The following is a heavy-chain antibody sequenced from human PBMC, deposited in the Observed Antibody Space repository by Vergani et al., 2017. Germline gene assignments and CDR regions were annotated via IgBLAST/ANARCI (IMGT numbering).Heavy chain of an antibody. V-gene: IGHV2-5*01. CDR1: GFSLNTRGVS. CDR3: ARSSNWGSTGFDY. D-gene: IGHD7-27*01. J-gene: IGHJ4*02. CDR2: IYWNDDQ. Sequence: QITLKESGPTLVKPTQTLTLTCTFSGFSLNTRGVSVAWIRQPPGKALDWLAIIYWNDDQHYSPSLNNRVTITKDTSKNQVVLTMTNMDYVDTATYYCARSSNWGSTGFDYWGQGTLVTVSS.